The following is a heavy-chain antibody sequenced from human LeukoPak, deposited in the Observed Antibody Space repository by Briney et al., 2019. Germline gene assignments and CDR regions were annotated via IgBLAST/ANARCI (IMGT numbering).Heavy chain of an antibody. D-gene: IGHD2-2*01. CDR1: GYTFSNFG. CDR2: ISGNNDNP. V-gene: IGHV1-18*01. J-gene: IGHJ4*02. CDR3: ARDGTSTDDY. Sequence: ATVRVSCKTSGYTFSNFGINWVRQAPGQGLEWMGWISGNNDNPNYGQKFQGRFTVTTDSSTSTAYMELRNLRFDDTAVYYCARDGTSTDDYWGQGTLVTVSS.